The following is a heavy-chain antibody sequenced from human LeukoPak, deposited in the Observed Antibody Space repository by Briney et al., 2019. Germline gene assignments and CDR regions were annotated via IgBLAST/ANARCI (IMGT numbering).Heavy chain of an antibody. CDR3: ARAGYSSSWYYFDY. CDR2: INPNSGGT. Sequence: ASVKVSCKASGYTFTGYYMHWVRQAPGQGLEWMGWINPNSGGTNYAQKFQGRVAMTRDTSISTAYMELSRLRSDDTAVYYRARAGYSSSWYYFDYWGQGTLVTVSS. D-gene: IGHD6-13*01. V-gene: IGHV1-2*02. CDR1: GYTFTGYY. J-gene: IGHJ4*02.